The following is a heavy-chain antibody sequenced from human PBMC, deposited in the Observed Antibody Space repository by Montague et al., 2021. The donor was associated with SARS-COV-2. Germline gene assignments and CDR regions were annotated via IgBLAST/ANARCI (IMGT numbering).Heavy chain of an antibody. D-gene: IGHD3-9*01. Sequence: SEILSLTCTVSHGSTSSSSYYWGWIRQPPRKGPEWIGGIYHTGRTYNNPSLKSRVTLSVDTSRNQFSLKVSSVTAAETAMYYCAVVDILTGYSLSYWGQGTLVPVSS. V-gene: IGHV4-39*01. J-gene: IGHJ4*02. CDR3: AVVDILTGYSLSY. CDR2: IYHTGRT. CDR1: HGSTSSSSYY.